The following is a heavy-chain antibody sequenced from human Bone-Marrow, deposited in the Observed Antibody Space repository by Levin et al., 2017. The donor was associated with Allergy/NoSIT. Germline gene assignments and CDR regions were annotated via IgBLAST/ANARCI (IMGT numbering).Heavy chain of an antibody. J-gene: IGHJ6*02. V-gene: IGHV3-49*03. D-gene: IGHD3-10*01. Sequence: GGSLRLSCTGSGFNFGDYALSWFRQAPGKGLEWVGLIKGTAYGATTEYASSVKDRFTFSRDDSKRVVYLEMNSLKTEDTAVYYCSRDFGFYYYHGMDVWGLGTTVTVSS. CDR3: SRDFGFYYYHGMDV. CDR1: GFNFGDYA. CDR2: IKGTAYGATT.